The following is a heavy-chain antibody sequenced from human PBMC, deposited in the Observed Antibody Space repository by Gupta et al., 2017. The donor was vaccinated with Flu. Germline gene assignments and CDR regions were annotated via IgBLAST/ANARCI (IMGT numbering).Heavy chain of an antibody. CDR2: IWYDGSNK. V-gene: IGHV3-33*01. CDR3: AIDLIHSSGSNPFDY. Sequence: QVQLVESGGGVVQPGRSLRLSCAASGFTFSSYGMHWVRQAPGKGLEWVAVIWYDGSNKYYADSVKGRVTISRDNSKNTLYLQMNRLRAEETAVYYCAIDLIHSSGSNPFDYGGQGTLVTVSS. CDR1: GFTFSSYG. D-gene: IGHD3-22*01. J-gene: IGHJ4*02.